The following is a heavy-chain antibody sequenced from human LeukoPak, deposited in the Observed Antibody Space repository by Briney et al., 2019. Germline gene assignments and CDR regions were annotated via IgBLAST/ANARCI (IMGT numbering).Heavy chain of an antibody. J-gene: IGHJ4*02. CDR1: GYTFTSYD. CDR3: ARVDYEVIDY. Sequence: ASVKVSCKASGYTFTSYDINWVRQATGQGLEWMGWINPNSGGTNYAQKFQGRVTMTRDTSISTAYMELSRLRSDDTAVYYCARVDYEVIDYWGQGTLVTVSS. V-gene: IGHV1-2*02. CDR2: INPNSGGT. D-gene: IGHD4-17*01.